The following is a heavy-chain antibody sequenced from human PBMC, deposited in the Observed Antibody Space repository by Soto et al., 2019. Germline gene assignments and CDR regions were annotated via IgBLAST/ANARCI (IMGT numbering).Heavy chain of an antibody. Sequence: QVQLVESGGGVVQPGRSLRLSCAAYGFTFSSYAMHWVRQAPGKGLEWVAVISYDGSNKYYADSVKGRFTISRDNSKNTLYLKMNSLRAEDTAVYYCARFSDGDSVIDYWGEETLMTVSS. CDR2: ISYDGSNK. CDR1: GFTFSSYA. CDR3: ARFSDGDSVIDY. J-gene: IGHJ4*02. D-gene: IGHD4-17*01. V-gene: IGHV3-30-3*01.